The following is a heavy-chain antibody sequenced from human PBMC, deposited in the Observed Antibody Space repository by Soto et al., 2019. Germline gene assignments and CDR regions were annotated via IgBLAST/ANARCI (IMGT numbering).Heavy chain of an antibody. CDR2: ISSSGSTI. CDR3: ARDRGGAYYDFWSCYYNPYYYCGMDV. Sequence: EVQLVESGGGLVQPGGSLRLSCAASGFTFSSYEMNWVRQAPGKGLEWVSYISSSGSTIYYADSVKGRFTISRDNAKKSLYLQMNSLRDEDTAVYYCARDRGGAYYDFWSCYYNPYYYCGMDVWGQGTTVTGSS. CDR1: GFTFSSYE. J-gene: IGHJ6*02. V-gene: IGHV3-48*03. D-gene: IGHD3-3*01.